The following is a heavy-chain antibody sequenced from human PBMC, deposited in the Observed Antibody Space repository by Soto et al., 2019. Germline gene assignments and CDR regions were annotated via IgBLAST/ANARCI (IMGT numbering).Heavy chain of an antibody. CDR1: GGSISSGGYS. D-gene: IGHD2-2*01. Sequence: PSETLSLTCAVSGGSISSGGYSWSWIRQPQGKGLDLIVFFYHSGSTFYNPSLKILVIISVDRSKNQFSLKLSSVTAADTAVYYCARVPDRWGQGTLVTVSS. V-gene: IGHV4-30-2*01. CDR2: FYHSGST. CDR3: ARVPDR. J-gene: IGHJ5*02.